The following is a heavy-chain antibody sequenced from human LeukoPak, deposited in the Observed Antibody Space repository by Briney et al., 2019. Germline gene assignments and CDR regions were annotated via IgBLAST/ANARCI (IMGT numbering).Heavy chain of an antibody. J-gene: IGHJ3*02. D-gene: IGHD6-13*01. CDR3: ARDPGEIAGDDAFDI. CDR2: ISYDGSNK. V-gene: IGHV3-30*04. Sequence: PGGSLRLSCAASGFTFSSYAMHWVRQAPGKGLEWVAVISYDGSNKYYADSVKGRFTISRDNSKNTLYLQMNSLRAEDTAVYYCARDPGEIAGDDAFDIWGQGTMGTVSS. CDR1: GFTFSSYA.